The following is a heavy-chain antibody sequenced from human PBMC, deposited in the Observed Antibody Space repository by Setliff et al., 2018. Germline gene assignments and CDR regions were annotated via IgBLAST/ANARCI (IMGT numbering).Heavy chain of an antibody. Sequence: PSETLSLTCTVSGGSISSTSYYWAWIRQPPGKGLEWTGSIYYRGSTFIYPSLRSRVTISADTSKNQFSLKLTSVTAADTAMCYCAGVYGENDLPDIWGQGTMVTVSS. J-gene: IGHJ3*02. D-gene: IGHD4-17*01. CDR2: IYYRGST. V-gene: IGHV4-39*07. CDR3: AGVYGENDLPDI. CDR1: GGSISSTSYY.